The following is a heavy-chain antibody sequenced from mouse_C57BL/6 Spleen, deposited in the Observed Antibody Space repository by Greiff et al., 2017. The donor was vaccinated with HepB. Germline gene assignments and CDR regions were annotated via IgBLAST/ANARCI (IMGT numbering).Heavy chain of an antibody. CDR2: ISNGGGST. J-gene: IGHJ3*01. Sequence: EVQLVESGGGLVQPGGSLKLSCAASGFTFSDYYMYWVRQTPEKRLEWVAYISNGGGSTYYPDTVKGRFTISRDNAKNTLYLQMSRLKSEDTAMYYCARHDYDYPWFAYWGQGTLVTVSA. V-gene: IGHV5-12*01. CDR3: ARHDYDYPWFAY. D-gene: IGHD2-4*01. CDR1: GFTFSDYY.